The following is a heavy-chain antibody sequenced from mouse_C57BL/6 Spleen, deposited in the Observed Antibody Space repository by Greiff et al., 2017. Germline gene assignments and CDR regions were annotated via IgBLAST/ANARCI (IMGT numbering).Heavy chain of an antibody. J-gene: IGHJ3*01. CDR3: AKNVGDYDGSWCAY. V-gene: IGHV2-4*01. D-gene: IGHD2-4*01. CDR1: GFSLTSYG. CDR2: IWSGGST. Sequence: VQLQQSGPGLVQPSQSLSITCTVSGFSLTSYGVHWVRQPPGKGLEWLGVIWSGGSTDYNAAFISRLSISKDNSKSQVFFKMNSLQADDTAIYYCAKNVGDYDGSWCAYWGQGTLVTVSA.